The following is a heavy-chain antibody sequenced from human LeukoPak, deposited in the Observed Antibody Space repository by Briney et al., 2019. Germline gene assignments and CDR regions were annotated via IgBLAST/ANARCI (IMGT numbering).Heavy chain of an antibody. D-gene: IGHD6-6*01. V-gene: IGHV4-4*07. Sequence: SETLSLTXTVSGGSISSYYWSWIRQPAGKGLEWIGRIYTSGSTNYNPSLKSRVTMSVDTSKNQFSLKLSSVTAADTAVYYCARVVPTYYYYYYMDVWGKGTTVTVSS. J-gene: IGHJ6*03. CDR3: ARVVPTYYYYYYMDV. CDR2: IYTSGST. CDR1: GGSISSYY.